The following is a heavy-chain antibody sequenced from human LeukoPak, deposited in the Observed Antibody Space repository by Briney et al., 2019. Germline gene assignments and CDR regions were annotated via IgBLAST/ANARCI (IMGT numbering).Heavy chain of an antibody. D-gene: IGHD3-3*01. V-gene: IGHV4-59*12. CDR3: ARGQPATTLEWLLYSIAYYYMDV. CDR2: IYYSGST. J-gene: IGHJ6*03. CDR1: GGSISSYY. Sequence: RPSETLSLTCTVSGGSISSYYWSWIRQPPGKGLEWIGYIYYSGSTNYNPSLKSRVTISVDTSKNQFSLKLSSVTAADTAVYYCARGQPATTLEWLLYSIAYYYMDVLGKGTTVTISS.